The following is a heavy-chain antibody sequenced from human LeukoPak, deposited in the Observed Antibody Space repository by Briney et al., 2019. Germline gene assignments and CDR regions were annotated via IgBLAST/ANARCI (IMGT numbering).Heavy chain of an antibody. V-gene: IGHV3-21*01. CDR1: GFSFENYN. CDR2: INVITGYI. CDR3: ARDSYGDPEEDAFDI. J-gene: IGHJ3*02. D-gene: IGHD4-17*01. Sequence: PGGSLRLSCAASGFSFENYNMNWVRQAPGEGLEWVAYINVITGYIYYADSVKGRFTISRDNAKNSLYLQMNSLRAEDTAVYYCARDSYGDPEEDAFDIWGQGTMVTVSS.